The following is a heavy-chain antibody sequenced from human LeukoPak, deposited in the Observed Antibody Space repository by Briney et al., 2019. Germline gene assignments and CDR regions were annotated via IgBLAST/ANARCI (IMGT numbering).Heavy chain of an antibody. D-gene: IGHD6-19*01. CDR3: AREQAAVAHFDY. CDR1: GGSISSGDYY. CDR2: IYYSGST. Sequence: PSETLSLTCTVSGGSISSGDYYWSWIRQPPGKGLEWIGYIYYSGSTYYNPSLESRVTISVDTSKNQFSLKLSSVTAADTAVYYCAREQAAVAHFDYWGQGTLVTVSS. V-gene: IGHV4-30-4*08. J-gene: IGHJ4*02.